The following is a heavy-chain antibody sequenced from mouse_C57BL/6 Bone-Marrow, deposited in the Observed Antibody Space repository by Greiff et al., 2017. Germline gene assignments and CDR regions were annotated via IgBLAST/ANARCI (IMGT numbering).Heavy chain of an antibody. CDR1: GFNIKDDY. Sequence: EVQLKESGAELVRPGASVKLSCTASGFNIKDDYMHWVKQRPEQGLEWIGWIDPENGDTEYASKFQGKATITADTSSNTAYLQLSSLTSEDTAVYYCTTWWDYAFDYWGQGTTLTVSS. J-gene: IGHJ2*01. CDR2: IDPENGDT. V-gene: IGHV14-4*01. D-gene: IGHD2-4*01. CDR3: TTWWDYAFDY.